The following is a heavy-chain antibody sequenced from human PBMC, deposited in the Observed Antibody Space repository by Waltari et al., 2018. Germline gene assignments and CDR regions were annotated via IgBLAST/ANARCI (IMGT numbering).Heavy chain of an antibody. D-gene: IGHD3-22*01. CDR1: GFSLSTSGVG. V-gene: IGHV2-5*01. CDR2: IYWNDDK. Sequence: QITLKESGPTLVTPTQTLTLTCTFSGFSLSTSGVGVGWIRQPPGQALEWLALIYWNDDKRYSPSLKSRLTINKDTSKNQVVLTMTNMDPVDTATYYCAHRQVSSMIVVVSDAFDIWGQGTMVTVSS. J-gene: IGHJ3*02. CDR3: AHRQVSSMIVVVSDAFDI.